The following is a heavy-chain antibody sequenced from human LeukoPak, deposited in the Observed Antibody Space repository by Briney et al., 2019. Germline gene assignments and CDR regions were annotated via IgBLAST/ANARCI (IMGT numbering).Heavy chain of an antibody. V-gene: IGHV1-46*01. CDR1: GYTFTSYH. Sequence: GASVQVSCKISGYTFTSYHMHWVRQAPGQGLEWVAIIKSTGDTTVYAQKFQGRVTVTRDTSTSTVYMDLSSLSSEDTAVYYCVREDAHTYYFDFWGPGTLVTVSS. CDR2: IKSTGDTT. J-gene: IGHJ4*02. D-gene: IGHD2-2*01. CDR3: VREDAHTYYFDF.